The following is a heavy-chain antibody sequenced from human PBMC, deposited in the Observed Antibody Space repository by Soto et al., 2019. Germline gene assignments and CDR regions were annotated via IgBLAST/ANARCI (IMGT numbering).Heavy chain of an antibody. V-gene: IGHV4-4*02. CDR1: GGSIGSSNW. J-gene: IGHJ6*02. CDR3: ASTKPQYYDFWSGPGDSYGMDV. D-gene: IGHD3-3*01. CDR2: IYHSGST. Sequence: PSETLSLTCAVSGGSIGSSNWWSWVRQPPGKGLEWIGEIYHSGSTNYNPSLKSRVTISVDKSKNQFSLKLSSVTDEYTAVSYCASTKPQYYDFWSGPGDSYGMDVWGQGTTVTVS.